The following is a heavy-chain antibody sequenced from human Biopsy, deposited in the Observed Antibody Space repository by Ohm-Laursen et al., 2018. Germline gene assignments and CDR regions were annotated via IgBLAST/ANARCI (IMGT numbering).Heavy chain of an antibody. CDR2: IYYTGHT. V-gene: IGHV4-59*07. CDR1: GGSIKSYY. D-gene: IGHD7-27*01. J-gene: IGHJ4*02. Sequence: PSDTLSLTWAVSGGSIKSYYWNWIRQSPGKGLEWIGFIYYTGHTNYNPSLKSRATISVDTSKNQFSLKVISVTAADTAVYYCARLTGDPSYWGQGILVTASS. CDR3: ARLTGDPSY.